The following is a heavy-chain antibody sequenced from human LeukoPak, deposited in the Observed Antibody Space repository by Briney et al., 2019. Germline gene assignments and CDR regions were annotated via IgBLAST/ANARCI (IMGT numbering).Heavy chain of an antibody. CDR1: GGTFSSYA. D-gene: IGHD6-13*01. CDR3: ARSDPLIAAAGTGFDY. J-gene: IGHJ4*02. V-gene: IGHV1-69*13. Sequence: SVKVSCKASGGTFSSYAISWVRQAPGQGLEWMGGIIPIFGTANYAQKFQGRVTITADESTSIAYMELRSLRSDDTAVYYCARSDPLIAAAGTGFDYWGQGTLVTVSS. CDR2: IIPIFGTA.